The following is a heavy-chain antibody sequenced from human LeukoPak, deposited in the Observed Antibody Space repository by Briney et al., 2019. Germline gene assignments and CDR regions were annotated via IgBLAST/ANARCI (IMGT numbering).Heavy chain of an antibody. CDR2: IYYSGST. D-gene: IGHD2-2*01. CDR3: ARDPTSPPYQLLSHYFDY. J-gene: IGHJ4*02. V-gene: IGHV4-31*03. CDR1: GGSISSGGYH. Sequence: SQTLSLTCTVSGGSISSGGYHWSWIRQHPGKGLEWIGYIYYSGSTYYNPSLKSRVTISVDTSKNQFSLKLSSVTAADTAVYYCARDPTSPPYQLLSHYFDYWGQGTLVTVSS.